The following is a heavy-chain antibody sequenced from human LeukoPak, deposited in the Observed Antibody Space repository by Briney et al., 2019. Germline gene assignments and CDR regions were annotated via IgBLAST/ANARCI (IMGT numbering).Heavy chain of an antibody. Sequence: PSETLSLTCTVSGGSISSYYWSWIRQPPGKGLEWIGYIHYSGSTNNNPSLKSRVTISVDTSKNQFSLKLTSVTAADTAVYYCARNYDFWSGYLDYWGQGTLVTVSS. J-gene: IGHJ4*02. V-gene: IGHV4-59*01. CDR1: GGSISSYY. CDR3: ARNYDFWSGYLDY. D-gene: IGHD3-3*01. CDR2: IHYSGST.